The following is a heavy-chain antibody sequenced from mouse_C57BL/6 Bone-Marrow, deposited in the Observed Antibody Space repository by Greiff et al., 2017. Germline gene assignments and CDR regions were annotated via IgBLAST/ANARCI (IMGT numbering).Heavy chain of an antibody. CDR3: TSFITTVVAHWYFDV. Sequence: EVKLVESGGGLVQPGGSMKLSCAASGFTFSDAWMDWVRQSPEKGLEWVAEIRNKANNHATYYAESVKGRFTISRDDSKSSVYLQMNSLRAEDTGIYYCTSFITTVVAHWYFDVLGTGTTVTVSS. D-gene: IGHD1-1*01. V-gene: IGHV6-6*01. CDR1: GFTFSDAW. CDR2: IRNKANNHAT. J-gene: IGHJ1*03.